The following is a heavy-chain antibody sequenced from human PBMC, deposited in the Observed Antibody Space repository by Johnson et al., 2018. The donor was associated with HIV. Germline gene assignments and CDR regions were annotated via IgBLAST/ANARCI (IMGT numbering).Heavy chain of an antibody. CDR2: ISYDGSNK. D-gene: IGHD5-24*01. V-gene: IGHV3-30*03. CDR1: GFTVSTNY. J-gene: IGHJ3*02. CDR3: ARDGPGDGNAMGGSGAFDI. Sequence: QVQLVESGGGLIQPGGSLRLSCAASGFTVSTNYMSWVRQAPGKGLEWVAVISYDGSNKYYADSVKGRFTISRDNSKNTVFLQMNSLRVEDTAVYYCARDGPGDGNAMGGSGAFDIWGQGTMVTVSS.